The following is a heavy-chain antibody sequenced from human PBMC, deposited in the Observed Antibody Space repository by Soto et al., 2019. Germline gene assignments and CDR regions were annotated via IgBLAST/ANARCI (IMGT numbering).Heavy chain of an antibody. Sequence: SETLSLTCAVSGGSISSSNWWSWVRQPPGKGLEWIGEIYHSGSTNYNPSLKSRVTISVDKSKNQFSLKLSSVTAADTAVYYCARVGAAAGTGWSDWFDPWGQGTLVTVSS. CDR2: IYHSGST. D-gene: IGHD6-13*01. CDR3: ARVGAAAGTGWSDWFDP. CDR1: GGSISSSNW. J-gene: IGHJ5*02. V-gene: IGHV4-4*02.